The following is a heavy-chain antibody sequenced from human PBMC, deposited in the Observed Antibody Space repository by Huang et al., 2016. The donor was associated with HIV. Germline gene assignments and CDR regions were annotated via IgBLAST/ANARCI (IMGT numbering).Heavy chain of an antibody. D-gene: IGHD3-22*01. CDR1: GGSFSVYY. V-gene: IGHV4-34*02. J-gene: IGHJ4*02. Sequence: QVQLEQWGAGLLKASETLSLTCAVYGGSFSVYYWKWLRQAPGKGLEWGGEINHSGNTNYNPSLKSGVNMSVDTSKSQFSLYLTSLSAADTGTYFCARRYNSRRDYWGRGTLVTVHS. CDR3: ARRYNSRRDY. CDR2: INHSGNT.